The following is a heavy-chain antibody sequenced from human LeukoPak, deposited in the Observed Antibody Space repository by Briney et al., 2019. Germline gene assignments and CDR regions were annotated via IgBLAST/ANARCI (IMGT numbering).Heavy chain of an antibody. J-gene: IGHJ4*02. CDR1: GLTVSSNY. Sequence: PGVSLRLSCAASGLTVSSNYMRWVRQAPGKGLEWVSVIYSGGSTYYADSVKGRFTISRDNSKNTLYLQMNSLRAEDTAVYYCARALSGVVVAATWGYFDYWGQGTLVTVSS. D-gene: IGHD2-15*01. CDR3: ARALSGVVVAATWGYFDY. V-gene: IGHV3-53*01. CDR2: IYSGGST.